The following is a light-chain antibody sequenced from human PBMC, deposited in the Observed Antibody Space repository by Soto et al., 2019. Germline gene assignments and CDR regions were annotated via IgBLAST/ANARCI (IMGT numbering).Light chain of an antibody. J-gene: IGLJ3*02. CDR2: EVT. CDR1: SGDVGGYNY. V-gene: IGLV2-8*01. Sequence: QSALTQPPSASGSPGQSVTISCTGTSGDVGGYNYVSWYQQQPGKAPKLMIYEVTQRPSGVPDRFSGSKSGNTASLTVSGLQAEDEADYYCSSYAGSNNLLFGGGTKLTVL. CDR3: SSYAGSNNLL.